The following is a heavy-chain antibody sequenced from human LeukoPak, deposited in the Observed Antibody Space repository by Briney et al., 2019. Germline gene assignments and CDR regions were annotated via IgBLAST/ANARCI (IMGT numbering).Heavy chain of an antibody. CDR3: ARDVEGSLDY. Sequence: PGGCLRLSCVASGFTFSNYWMAWVRQAPGKGPEWVANIKQDESEKYYVDSVKGRFTTSRDNAKKSLYLQMNSLRVDDTAVYYCARDVEGSLDYWGQGTLVTVSS. J-gene: IGHJ4*02. CDR1: GFTFSNYW. D-gene: IGHD5-24*01. V-gene: IGHV3-7*01. CDR2: IKQDESEK.